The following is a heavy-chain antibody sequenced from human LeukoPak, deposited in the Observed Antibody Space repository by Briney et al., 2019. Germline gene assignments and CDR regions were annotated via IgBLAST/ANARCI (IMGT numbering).Heavy chain of an antibody. V-gene: IGHV1-69*05. J-gene: IGHJ4*02. CDR2: IIPIFGTA. CDR1: GGTFSSYA. CDR3: ASHTYYLSSGSFGH. Sequence: GASVEVSCKASGGTFSSYAISWVQQAPGQGLEWMGGIIPIFGTANYAQKFQGRVTITTDESTSTAYMELSSLTSEDTAVYYCASHTYYLSSGSFGHWGQGTLVTVSS. D-gene: IGHD3-10*01.